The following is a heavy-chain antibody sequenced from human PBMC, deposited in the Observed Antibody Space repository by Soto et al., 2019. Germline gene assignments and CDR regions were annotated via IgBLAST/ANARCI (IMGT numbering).Heavy chain of an antibody. V-gene: IGHV4-59*08. Sequence: SETLSLTCTVSGGSISSYYWSWIRQPPGKGLEWIGYIYNSGSTNYNPSLKSRVTISVDTSKNQFSLKLSSVTAADTAVYYCAIQRITGFFDFCGQGTLVTV. J-gene: IGHJ4*02. CDR3: AIQRITGFFDF. D-gene: IGHD2-8*02. CDR2: IYNSGST. CDR1: GGSISSYY.